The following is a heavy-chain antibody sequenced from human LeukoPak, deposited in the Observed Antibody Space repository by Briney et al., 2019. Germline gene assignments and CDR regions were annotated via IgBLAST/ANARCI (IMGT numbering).Heavy chain of an antibody. D-gene: IGHD4-17*01. Sequence: GASVKVSCKASGYTFTSYGISWVRQAPGQGLEWMGWISAYNGNTNYTQKLQGRVTMTTDTSTSTAYMELGSLRSDDTALYYCARTYGDYDGSYWYFDLWGRGTLVTVSS. V-gene: IGHV1-18*01. J-gene: IGHJ2*01. CDR1: GYTFTSYG. CDR3: ARTYGDYDGSYWYFDL. CDR2: ISAYNGNT.